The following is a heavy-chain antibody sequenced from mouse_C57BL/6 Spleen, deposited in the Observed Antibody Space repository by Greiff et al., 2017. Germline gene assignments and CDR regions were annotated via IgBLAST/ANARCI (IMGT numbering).Heavy chain of an antibody. CDR3: ARDYGSSFSFDY. J-gene: IGHJ2*01. CDR2: ISYDGSN. V-gene: IGHV3-6*01. Sequence: EVKLQESGPGLVKPSQSLSLTCSVTGYSITSGYYWNWIRQFPGNKLEWMGYISYDGSNNYNPSLKNRISITRDTSKNQFFLKLNSVTTEDTATYYCARDYGSSFSFDYWGQGTTLTVSS. CDR1: GYSITSGYY. D-gene: IGHD1-1*01.